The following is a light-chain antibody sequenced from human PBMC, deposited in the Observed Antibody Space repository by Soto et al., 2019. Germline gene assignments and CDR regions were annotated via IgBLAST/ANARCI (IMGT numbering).Light chain of an antibody. CDR3: CSYAGSNNFVL. J-gene: IGLJ2*01. V-gene: IGLV2-8*01. CDR2: EVN. CDR1: SSDVGGYNY. Sequence: QSALTQPPSASGSPGQSVTISCTGTSSDVGGYNYVSWYQQHPGKAPKLIIYEVNKRPSGVSDRFSGSKSGNTASLTVSGLQADDEADYYCCSYAGSNNFVLFGGGTKLTVL.